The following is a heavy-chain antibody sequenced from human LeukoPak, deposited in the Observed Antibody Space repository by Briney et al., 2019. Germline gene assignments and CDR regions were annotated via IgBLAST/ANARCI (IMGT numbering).Heavy chain of an antibody. D-gene: IGHD5-12*01. CDR2: ISYDGSNK. V-gene: IGHV3-30-3*01. CDR3: ARVRLGYAVATIEVAVALGAFDI. CDR1: GFTFSSYA. Sequence: GRSLRLSCAASGFTFSSYAMHWVRQAPGKGLEWVAVISYDGSNKYYADSVKGRFTISRDNSKNTLYLQMNSLRAEDTAVYYCARVRLGYAVATIEVAVALGAFDIWGQGTMVTVSS. J-gene: IGHJ3*02.